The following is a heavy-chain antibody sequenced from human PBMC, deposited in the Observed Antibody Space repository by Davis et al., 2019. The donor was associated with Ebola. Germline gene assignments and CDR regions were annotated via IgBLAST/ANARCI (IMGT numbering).Heavy chain of an antibody. Sequence: GGSLRLSCAASGFTFSSHGMHWVRQAPGKGLEWVAVTSYDGSNSYYTDSVKGRFTISRDNPKNTLYLQMNNLRAEDTAVYYCAKGSPSDSFYGWYFDLWGRGTLVTVSS. D-gene: IGHD3-10*01. J-gene: IGHJ2*01. V-gene: IGHV3-30*18. CDR3: AKGSPSDSFYGWYFDL. CDR2: TSYDGSNS. CDR1: GFTFSSHG.